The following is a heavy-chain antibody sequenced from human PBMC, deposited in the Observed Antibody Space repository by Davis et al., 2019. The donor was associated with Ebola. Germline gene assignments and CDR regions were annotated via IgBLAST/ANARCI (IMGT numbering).Heavy chain of an antibody. D-gene: IGHD6-19*01. CDR1: GGYISGYY. V-gene: IGHV4-59*12. J-gene: IGHJ5*02. Sequence: SETLSLTCTVSGGYISGYYWSWIRQPPGKGLEWIGNLYHGGGTNYSPSLKSRLTISVDTSKNQFSLKLSSVTAADTAVYYCARGGAVAGPWGQGTLVTVSS. CDR2: LYHGGGT. CDR3: ARGGAVAGP.